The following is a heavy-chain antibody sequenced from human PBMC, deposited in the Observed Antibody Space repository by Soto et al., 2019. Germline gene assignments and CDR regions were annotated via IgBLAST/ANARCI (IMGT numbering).Heavy chain of an antibody. CDR1: GDSVSSNSAA. D-gene: IGHD5-18*01. J-gene: IGHJ5*02. CDR2: TYYRSKWYN. V-gene: IGHV6-1*01. CDR3: PRVCRRNSYDHLFDP. Sequence: SQTLSLTCAISGDSVSSNSAAWNWIRQSPSRGLEWLGRTYYRSKWYNDYAVSVKSRITINPDTSKNQFSLQLNSVTPEEMALDYCPRVCRRNSYDHLFDPWGQGTLVTVSS.